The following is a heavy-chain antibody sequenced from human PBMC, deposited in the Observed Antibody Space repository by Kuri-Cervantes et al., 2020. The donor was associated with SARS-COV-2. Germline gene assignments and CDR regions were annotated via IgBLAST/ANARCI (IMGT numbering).Heavy chain of an antibody. CDR1: GESFSGYY. Sequence: SETLSLTCAFYGESFSGYYWNWIRQSPGKGLEWIGEVNHRGSTNYNPSLKSRVTISVDTSSKQFSLHLGSVTAADTAVYYCARHDYGEGRGAFDIWGQGTMVTVSS. CDR3: ARHDYGEGRGAFDI. CDR2: VNHRGST. J-gene: IGHJ3*02. D-gene: IGHD4-17*01. V-gene: IGHV4-34*01.